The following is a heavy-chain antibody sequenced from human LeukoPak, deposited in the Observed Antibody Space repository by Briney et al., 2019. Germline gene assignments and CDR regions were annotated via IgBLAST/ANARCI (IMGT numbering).Heavy chain of an antibody. V-gene: IGHV5-10-1*01. J-gene: IGHJ5*02. CDR2: IDPSDSYT. Sequence: GESLKISCQGSGYSFTSYWISWVRQLPGKGLEWMGRIDPSDSYTNYSPSFQGHVTISADKSISTAYLQWSSLKASDTAMYYCARHPLPMVRGVTRDQYNWFDPWGQGTLVTVSS. D-gene: IGHD3-10*01. CDR3: ARHPLPMVRGVTRDQYNWFDP. CDR1: GYSFTSYW.